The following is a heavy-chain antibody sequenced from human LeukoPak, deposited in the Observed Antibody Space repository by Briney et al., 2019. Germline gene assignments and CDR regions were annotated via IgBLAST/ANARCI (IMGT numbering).Heavy chain of an antibody. J-gene: IGHJ4*02. V-gene: IGHV3-7*01. D-gene: IGHD6-13*01. Sequence: SGGSLRLSCAASEFIFSGYWMNWVRQAPGKGLECVANIEQDGSEKQYVDSVRGRFTISRDNAKNSLYLQMNSLRVEDTAVYYCARDGFVGAADYWGQGTLVTVSS. CDR2: IEQDGSEK. CDR3: ARDGFVGAADY. CDR1: EFIFSGYW.